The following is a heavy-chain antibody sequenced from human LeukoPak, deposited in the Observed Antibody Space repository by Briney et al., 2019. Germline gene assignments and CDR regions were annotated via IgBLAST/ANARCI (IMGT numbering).Heavy chain of an antibody. CDR2: IKTDGSST. Sequence: GGSLRLSCAASGVTFSSYWRHCVRQAPGEGLVWVSRIKTDGSSTSYADSGKGRFTISTDTAKNTLYLQMNSLRAEDTAVYYCARKRDGAYDFAYCGQGTLVTVSS. V-gene: IGHV3-74*01. J-gene: IGHJ4*02. CDR3: ARKRDGAYDFAY. D-gene: IGHD5-24*01. CDR1: GVTFSSYW.